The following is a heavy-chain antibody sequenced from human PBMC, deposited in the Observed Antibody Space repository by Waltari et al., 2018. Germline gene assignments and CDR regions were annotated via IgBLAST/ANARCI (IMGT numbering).Heavy chain of an antibody. V-gene: IGHV4-61*01. CDR3: AREQGGHYYDSSGYLGLNWFDP. CDR2: IYYSGST. CDR1: GGSVSSGSYS. Sequence: QVQLQESGPGLVKPSETLSLTCTVSGGSVSSGSYSWSWIRQPPGKGLAWIGYIYYSGSTNYNPSRKSRVTISVDTSKNQCSLKLSAVTAADTAVYYCAREQGGHYYDSSGYLGLNWFDPWGQGTLVTVSS. J-gene: IGHJ5*02. D-gene: IGHD3-22*01.